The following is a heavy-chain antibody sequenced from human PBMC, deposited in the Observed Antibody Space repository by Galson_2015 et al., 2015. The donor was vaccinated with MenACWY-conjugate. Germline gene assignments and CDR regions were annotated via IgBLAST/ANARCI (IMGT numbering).Heavy chain of an antibody. CDR3: GRSRVLLGGFDS. CDR2: AYYRSNWLN. CDR1: GDSVSRNVIL. J-gene: IGHJ5*01. D-gene: IGHD3-16*01. V-gene: IGHV6-1*01. Sequence: AISGDSVSRNVILWDWIRQSPSTGLAWMGRAYYRSNWLNDYAVSVKSRITMKADTSKNKVALQLTSVSHEDTAVYYCGRSRVLLGGFDSWGQGTLVTVSS.